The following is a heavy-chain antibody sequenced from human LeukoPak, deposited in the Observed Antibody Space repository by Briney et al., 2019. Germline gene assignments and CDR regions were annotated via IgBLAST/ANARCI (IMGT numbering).Heavy chain of an antibody. V-gene: IGHV3-48*01. CDR1: GFTFNTYN. CDR2: VTSSGSTI. CDR3: VRSGAYGAHNY. Sequence: GGSLRFSCAASGFTFNTYNMNWARQAPGKGLEWVSYVTSSGSTIYYADSVKGRFTISRDNAKNSLYLQMNSPRAEDTAVYYRVRSGAYGAHNYWGQGTLVTVSS. D-gene: IGHD4-17*01. J-gene: IGHJ4*02.